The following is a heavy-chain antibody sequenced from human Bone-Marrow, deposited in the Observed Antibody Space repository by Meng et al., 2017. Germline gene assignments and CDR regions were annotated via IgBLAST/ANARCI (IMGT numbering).Heavy chain of an antibody. J-gene: IGHJ4*02. CDR3: AGTTSRVGACPNTQPRITCYFDY. Sequence: SETLSLTCTVSGGSITSAGYYWSWIRQHPGKGLEWVGFIYHSGSTFYHPSLKSRITISVDPTKNQFSLRVSSVTAANPTVYYCAGTTSRVGACPNTQPRITCYFDYWGQGALVTVSS. V-gene: IGHV4-31*03. CDR2: IYHSGST. CDR1: GGSITSAGYY. D-gene: IGHD1-1*01.